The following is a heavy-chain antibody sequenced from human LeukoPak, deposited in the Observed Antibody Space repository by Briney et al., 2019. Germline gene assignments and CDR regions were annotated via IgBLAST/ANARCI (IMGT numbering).Heavy chain of an antibody. V-gene: IGHV3-48*03. J-gene: IGHJ6*03. CDR1: GFTFSSYE. Sequence: GSLRLSCAASGFTFSSYEMNWVRQAPGKGLGWVSYISSSGSTIYYADSVKGRFTISRDNAKNSLYLQMNSLRAEDTAVYYCANGPQLDGLGYYYYYMDVWGTGTTVTIS. D-gene: IGHD3-3*01. CDR2: ISSSGSTI. CDR3: ANGPQLDGLGYYYYYMDV.